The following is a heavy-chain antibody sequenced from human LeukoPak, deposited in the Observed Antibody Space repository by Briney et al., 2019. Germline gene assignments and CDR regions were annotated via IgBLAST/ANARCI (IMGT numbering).Heavy chain of an antibody. Sequence: SGGSLRLSCAASGFTFSSYAMSWVRQTPGKGLEWVSTIGGSGGSTHYADSVKGRFTISRDNSKNTLYLQMNSLRAEDTAVYYCAKDGSITVFGANRGDPWGQGTLVTVSS. CDR3: AKDGSITVFGANRGDP. J-gene: IGHJ5*02. D-gene: IGHD3-3*01. V-gene: IGHV3-23*01. CDR2: IGGSGGST. CDR1: GFTFSSYA.